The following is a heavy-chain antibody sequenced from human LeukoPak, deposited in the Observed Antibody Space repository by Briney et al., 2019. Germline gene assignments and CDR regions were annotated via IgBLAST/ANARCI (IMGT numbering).Heavy chain of an antibody. V-gene: IGHV4-39*01. CDR3: ARHSGLRSPFDP. D-gene: IGHD3-3*01. CDR2: IYYSGST. J-gene: IGHJ5*02. Sequence: SETLSLTCTVSGGSISGTSYYWGWIRQPPARGLEWIGSIYYSGSTYYNPSLKSRITISVDMSKSQFSLKLSSVTAADTALYYCARHSGLRSPFDPWGQGSLVTVTS. CDR1: GGSISGTSYY.